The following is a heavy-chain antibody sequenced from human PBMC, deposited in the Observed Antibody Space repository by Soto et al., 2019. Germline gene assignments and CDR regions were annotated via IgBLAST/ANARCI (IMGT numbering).Heavy chain of an antibody. CDR3: ANEHSPHLVGLCSGGSRYAGMDV. V-gene: IGHV3-30*18. CDR1: GFTFSSYG. D-gene: IGHD2-15*01. J-gene: IGHJ6*02. CDR2: ISHDGSNK. Sequence: QVQLVESGGGVVQPGRSLRLSCAASGFTFSSYGMHCVRQAPGKGLEWVAVISHDGSNKYYAESVKGRFTISRYNSKNTLYLQKKSLRAEEAAVYYFANEHSPHLVGLCSGGSRYAGMDVWGQGCTVTVSS.